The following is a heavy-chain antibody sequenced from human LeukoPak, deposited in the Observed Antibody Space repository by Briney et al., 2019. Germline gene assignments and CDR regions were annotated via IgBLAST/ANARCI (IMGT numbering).Heavy chain of an antibody. CDR2: ISYIGST. V-gene: IGHV4-59*11. J-gene: IGHJ3*02. D-gene: IGHD4-17*01. CDR3: ARDLVTVTKGFDI. Sequence: PSDTLSLTCAVSDDSFSSHYWTWIRQPPGKGLERIGYISYIGSTNYNPSLKSRVTISIDTSKNEFSLKLTSVTAADTAVYYCARDLVTVTKGFDIWGQGTMVTVSS. CDR1: DDSFSSHY.